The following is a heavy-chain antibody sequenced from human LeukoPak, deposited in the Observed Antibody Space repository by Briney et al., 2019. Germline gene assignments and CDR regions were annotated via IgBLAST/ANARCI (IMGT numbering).Heavy chain of an antibody. Sequence: GRSLRLSCAASGFTFSTFGMHWVRQAPGKGLEWVAVRSHDGSTYYYADSVKGRFTISRDNSKNTLYLQMNSLRAEDTAVYYCAKGGYCSSTSCYGDYWGQGTLVTVSS. J-gene: IGHJ4*02. V-gene: IGHV3-30*18. D-gene: IGHD2-2*01. CDR1: GFTFSTFG. CDR2: RSHDGSTY. CDR3: AKGGYCSSTSCYGDY.